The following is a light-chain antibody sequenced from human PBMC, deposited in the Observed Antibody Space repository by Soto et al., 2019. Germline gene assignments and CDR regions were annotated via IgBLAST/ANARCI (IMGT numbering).Light chain of an antibody. Sequence: EIVLTQSPATLSLSPGERATLSCRASLGVTSFLAWYQQKPGQAPRLLIYDAFRRATGIPARFSGSGSGTDFTLTISSLEPEDFAVYCCQQRSNWPYTFGQGTKLEIK. CDR3: QQRSNWPYT. V-gene: IGKV3-11*01. J-gene: IGKJ2*01. CDR1: LGVTSF. CDR2: DAF.